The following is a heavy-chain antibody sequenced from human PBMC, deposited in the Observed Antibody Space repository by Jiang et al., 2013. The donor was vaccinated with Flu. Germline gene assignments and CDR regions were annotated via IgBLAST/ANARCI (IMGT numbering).Heavy chain of an antibody. D-gene: IGHD3-9*01. CDR2: IYYSGST. CDR3: ARGQGYDILTGYGRTYYFDY. Sequence: PGLVKPSETLSLTCTVSGGSISSYYWSWIRQPPGKGLEWIGYIYYSGSTNYNPSLKSRVTISVDTSKNQFSLKLSSVTAADTAVYYCARGQGYDILTGYGRTYYFDYWGQGTLVTVSS. V-gene: IGHV4-59*01. J-gene: IGHJ4*02. CDR1: GGSISSYY.